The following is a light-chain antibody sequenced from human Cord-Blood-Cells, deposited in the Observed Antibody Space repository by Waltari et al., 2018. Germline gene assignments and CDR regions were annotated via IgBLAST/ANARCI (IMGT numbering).Light chain of an antibody. Sequence: DIQMTQSPSSLSASVGDRVTITCQASQDISNYLNWYQQKPGKAPKLLIYDASNLETGVPSRVSGSGSGTDCTFTSSSLQPEDIATYYCQQYDNLPPSITFGQGTRLEIK. J-gene: IGKJ5*01. CDR3: QQYDNLPPSIT. CDR2: DAS. CDR1: QDISNY. V-gene: IGKV1-33*01.